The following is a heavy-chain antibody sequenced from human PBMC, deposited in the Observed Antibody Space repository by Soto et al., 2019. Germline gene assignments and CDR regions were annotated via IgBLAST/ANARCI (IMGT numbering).Heavy chain of an antibody. CDR3: ARRGSGTSFDY. CDR1: GDPISSSAYY. J-gene: IGHJ4*02. CDR2: IYNSGST. V-gene: IGHV4-39*01. Sequence: QLQLQESGPGLVNPSETLSLTCTVSGDPISSSAYYWGWVRQTPGKGLEWIGNIYNSGSTFYNAYRQSRVTIAEDTSKNQFSLRLMSVTAADIAVCYCARRGSGTSFDYWGQGTLGTVSS. D-gene: IGHD3-10*01.